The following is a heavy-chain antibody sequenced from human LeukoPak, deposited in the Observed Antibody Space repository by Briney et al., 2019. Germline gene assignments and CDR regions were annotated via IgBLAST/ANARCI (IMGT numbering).Heavy chain of an antibody. CDR3: ARDRTRYNWNDVGAFDI. CDR2: IHHTGGT. V-gene: IGHV4-38-2*02. J-gene: IGHJ3*02. D-gene: IGHD1-20*01. CDR1: GYSISTGYY. Sequence: SETLSLTCIVSGYSISTGYYWGWIRQPPGKGLEWIGTIHHTGGTYYNPSLNSRVTISVDTSKNQFSLKLSSVTAADTAVYYCARDRTRYNWNDVGAFDIWGQGTMVTVSS.